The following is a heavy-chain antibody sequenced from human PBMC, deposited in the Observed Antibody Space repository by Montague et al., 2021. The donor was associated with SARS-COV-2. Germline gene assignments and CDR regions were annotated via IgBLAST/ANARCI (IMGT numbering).Heavy chain of an antibody. J-gene: IGHJ4*02. Sequence: STYYNPSLKSRVAISIDTSENQFSLKLSSVTAAGPAVYYCARVNRIAVAGTDFDYWGQGTLGTVSS. D-gene: IGHD6-19*01. CDR3: ARVNRIAVAGTDFDY. V-gene: IGHV4-39*07. CDR2: ST.